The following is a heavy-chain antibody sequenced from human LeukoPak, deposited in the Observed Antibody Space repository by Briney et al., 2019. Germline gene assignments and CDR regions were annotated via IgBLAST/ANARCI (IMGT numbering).Heavy chain of an antibody. D-gene: IGHD6-19*01. CDR1: GFTFSNAW. CDR2: IKSKTDGGTT. V-gene: IGHV3-15*01. Sequence: PGGSLRLSCAASGFTFSNAWMSWVRQAPGKGLEWVGRIKSKTDGGTTDYAAPVKGRFTNSRDDSKSTLYLQMNSLKTEDTAVYYCTTDVPTPYSSGWYGGEGDYWGQGTLVTVSS. CDR3: TTDVPTPYSSGWYGGEGDY. J-gene: IGHJ4*02.